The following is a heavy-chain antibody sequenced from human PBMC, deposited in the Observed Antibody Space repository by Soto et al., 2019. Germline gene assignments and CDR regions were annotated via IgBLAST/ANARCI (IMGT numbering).Heavy chain of an antibody. D-gene: IGHD6-6*01. CDR3: ARDLGSSGDAFDI. Sequence: ESGGGVVQPGRSLRLSCAASGFTFSSYAMHWVRQAPGKGLEWVAVISYDGSNKYYADSVKGRFTISRDNSKNTLYLQMNSLRAEDTAVYYCARDLGSSGDAFDIWGQGTMVTVSS. CDR1: GFTFSSYA. J-gene: IGHJ3*02. CDR2: ISYDGSNK. V-gene: IGHV3-30-3*01.